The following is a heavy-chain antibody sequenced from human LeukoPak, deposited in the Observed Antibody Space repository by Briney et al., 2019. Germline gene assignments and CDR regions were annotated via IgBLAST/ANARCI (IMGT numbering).Heavy chain of an antibody. CDR1: GFTFDDYA. CDR2: ISWNSGSI. D-gene: IGHD2-2*01. Sequence: GGSLRLSCAASGFTFDDYAMPWVRQAPGKGLEWVSGISWNSGSIGYADSVKGRFTISRDNAKNSLYLQMNSLRAEDTALYYCAKEKGTSGRKLGYYFDSWGRGTLVTVSS. J-gene: IGHJ4*02. CDR3: AKEKGTSGRKLGYYFDS. V-gene: IGHV3-9*01.